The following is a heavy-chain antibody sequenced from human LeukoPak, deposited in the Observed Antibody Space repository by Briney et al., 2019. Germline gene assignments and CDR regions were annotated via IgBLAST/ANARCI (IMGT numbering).Heavy chain of an antibody. CDR1: GFTFDDYA. Sequence: GGSLRLSCSASGFTFDDYAMHWVRQAPGKGLEWVSGLSYNSDNIGYADSVKGRFTISRDNAKSTLYLQMNSLRAEDTALYYCAKGSSGYFVDLWGQGTLVTVSS. D-gene: IGHD3-22*01. CDR2: LSYNSDNI. J-gene: IGHJ5*02. V-gene: IGHV3-9*01. CDR3: AKGSSGYFVDL.